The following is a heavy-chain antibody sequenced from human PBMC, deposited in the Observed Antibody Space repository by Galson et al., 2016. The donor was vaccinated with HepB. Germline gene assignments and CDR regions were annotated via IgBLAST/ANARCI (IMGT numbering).Heavy chain of an antibody. Sequence: SLRLSCAASGFPFNTVWMNWVRQAPGKGLDWVGRIRSKAHGGTTDYAPPVEGRFTISRDDSKSALYLQMNSLRIEDTAVYFCTTDLQPSYNWNHNWGQGTLVTVSS. V-gene: IGHV3-15*07. CDR1: GFPFNTVW. D-gene: IGHD1-20*01. CDR2: IRSKAHGGTT. J-gene: IGHJ4*02. CDR3: TTDLQPSYNWNHN.